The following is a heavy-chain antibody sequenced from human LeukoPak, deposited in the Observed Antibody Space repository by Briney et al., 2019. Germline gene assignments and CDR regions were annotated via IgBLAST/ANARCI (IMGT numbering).Heavy chain of an antibody. J-gene: IGHJ4*02. CDR2: IYHSRST. Sequence: PSGTLSLTCIVSGYSISSGYYWDWIRQPPGKGLEWIGNIYHSRSTYYNPSLKSRVTISVDTSKNQFSLKLNSVTAADTAVYYCAKNSGYYHPYYIDSWGQGTLVTVSS. D-gene: IGHD3-22*01. CDR3: AKNSGYYHPYYIDS. CDR1: GYSISSGYY. V-gene: IGHV4-38-2*02.